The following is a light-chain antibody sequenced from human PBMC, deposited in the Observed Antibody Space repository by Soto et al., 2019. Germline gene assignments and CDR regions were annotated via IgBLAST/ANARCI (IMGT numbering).Light chain of an antibody. CDR2: YDD. V-gene: IGLV1-36*01. Sequence: QSVLTQPPSVSEAPRQRVTISCSGSSSNIGNNAVNWYQQLPGKAPKLLIYYDDLLPSGVSDRFSGSKSGTSASLAISGLQSEEEADYCCAAWDDSLNGRVFGGGTKLTVL. CDR3: AAWDDSLNGRV. CDR1: SSNIGNNA. J-gene: IGLJ3*02.